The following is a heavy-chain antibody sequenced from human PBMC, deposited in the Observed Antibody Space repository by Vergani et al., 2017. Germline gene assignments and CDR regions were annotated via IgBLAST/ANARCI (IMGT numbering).Heavy chain of an antibody. CDR2: ISSGGGDI. CDR3: TTAXGLFYLHGEYFQY. Sequence: EVQLLESGGGLVQPGGSRRLPCAGAGFTFDTYTMAYVRQAPGKGLEWVETISSGGGDIFYADSVKGRFTISRDNSKNTLFLQMNSLKDEDTAVYYCTTAXGLFYLHGEYFQYWGRGTLVSVSS. CDR1: GFTFDTYT. J-gene: IGHJ1*01. V-gene: IGHV3-23*01. D-gene: IGHD1-1*01.